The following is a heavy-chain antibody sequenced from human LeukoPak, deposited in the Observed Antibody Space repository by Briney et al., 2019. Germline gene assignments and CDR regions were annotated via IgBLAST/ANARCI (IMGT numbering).Heavy chain of an antibody. D-gene: IGHD5-24*01. CDR1: GFTFSSYS. Sequence: GGSLRLSCAASGFTFSSYSMDWVRQAPGKGLEWVSSISSSSSYIYYADSVKGRFTTSRANAQNSLYLQMNGLRAEDTAVYYCARQWLQSSFDYWGQGTLVTVSS. CDR3: ARQWLQSSFDY. V-gene: IGHV3-21*01. CDR2: ISSSSSYI. J-gene: IGHJ4*02.